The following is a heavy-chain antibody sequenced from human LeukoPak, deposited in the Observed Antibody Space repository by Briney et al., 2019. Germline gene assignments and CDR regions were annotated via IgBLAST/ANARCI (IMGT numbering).Heavy chain of an antibody. CDR3: AKDGQYYYGSGSFYYYYMDV. D-gene: IGHD3-10*01. CDR1: GFTVSSNE. J-gene: IGHJ6*03. V-gene: IGHV3-38-3*01. CDR2: ISGGST. Sequence: PGGSLRLSCAASGFTVSSNEMSWVRQAPGKGLEWVSSISGGSTYYADSRKGRFTISRDNSKNTLYLQMNSLRAEDTAVYYCAKDGQYYYGSGSFYYYYMDVWGKGTTVTISS.